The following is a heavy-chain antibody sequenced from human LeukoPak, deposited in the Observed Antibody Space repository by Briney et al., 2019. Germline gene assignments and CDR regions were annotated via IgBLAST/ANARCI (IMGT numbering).Heavy chain of an antibody. D-gene: IGHD2-2*02. CDR1: GGSISSGGYY. Sequence: PSETLSLTCTVSGGSISSGGYYWSWIRQHLGKGLEWIGYIYYSGSTYYNPSLKSRVTISVDTSKNQFSLKLSSVTAADTAVYYCARSLGRIVVVPAAIDAWAAFDIWGQGTMVTVSS. CDR3: ARSLGRIVVVPAAIDAWAAFDI. J-gene: IGHJ3*02. CDR2: IYYSGST. V-gene: IGHV4-31*03.